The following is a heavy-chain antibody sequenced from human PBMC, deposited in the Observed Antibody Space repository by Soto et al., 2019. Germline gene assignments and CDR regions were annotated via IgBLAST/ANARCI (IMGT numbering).Heavy chain of an antibody. CDR3: ARDTYYYDSGSYSP. D-gene: IGHD3-10*01. CDR1: GFTFSSYS. Sequence: EVQLVESGGGLVKPGGSLRLSCAASGFTFSSYSMNWVRQAPGKGLEWVSSISSSSSYIYYADSVKGRFTISRDNAKDSLYLKMNRLRTEDTAVYYCARDTYYYDSGSYSPWGQGTLVTVSS. CDR2: ISSSSSYI. V-gene: IGHV3-21*01. J-gene: IGHJ5*02.